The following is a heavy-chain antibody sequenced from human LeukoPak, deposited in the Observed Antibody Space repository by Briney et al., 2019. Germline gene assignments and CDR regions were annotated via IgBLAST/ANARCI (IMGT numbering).Heavy chain of an antibody. CDR1: GYTFTSYD. V-gene: IGHV1-8*01. Sequence: ASVKVSCKASGYTFTSYDINSVPQATGQGLEWIGWMNPNSGNTGYAQTFQGRVTMTRNTSISTAYMELSSLRCEDTAVYYCARDYYDSSGYFIVHGMDVWGQGTRVTVS. CDR2: MNPNSGNT. CDR3: ARDYYDSSGYFIVHGMDV. J-gene: IGHJ6*02. D-gene: IGHD3-22*01.